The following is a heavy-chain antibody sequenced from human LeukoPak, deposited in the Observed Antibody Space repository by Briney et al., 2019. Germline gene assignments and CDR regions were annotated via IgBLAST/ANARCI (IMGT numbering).Heavy chain of an antibody. CDR3: AREGYSYGYGYYYYYMDV. J-gene: IGHJ6*03. CDR1: AGSINSGDYY. V-gene: IGHV4-61*02. Sequence: PSQTLSLTCTVSAGSINSGDYYWSWIRQPAGKGLEWIGRIYSPGTNYNYNPSLKSRVTISVDTSKNQFSLKLSSVTAADTAVYYCAREGYSYGYGYYYYYMDVWGKGTTVTVSS. D-gene: IGHD5-18*01. CDR2: IYSPGT.